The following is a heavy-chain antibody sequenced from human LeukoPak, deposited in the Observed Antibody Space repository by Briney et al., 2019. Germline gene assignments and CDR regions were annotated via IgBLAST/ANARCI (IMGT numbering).Heavy chain of an antibody. Sequence: GGSLRLSCAASGFTFSSYGMHWVRQAPGKGLEWVAVISYDGSNKYYADSVKGRFTISRDNSKNTLYLQMNSLRAEDTAVYYCAHLGYSRSLDWLDPWGQGTLVTVSS. CDR1: GFTFSSYG. D-gene: IGHD6-13*01. J-gene: IGHJ5*02. CDR3: AHLGYSRSLDWLDP. V-gene: IGHV3-30*03. CDR2: ISYDGSNK.